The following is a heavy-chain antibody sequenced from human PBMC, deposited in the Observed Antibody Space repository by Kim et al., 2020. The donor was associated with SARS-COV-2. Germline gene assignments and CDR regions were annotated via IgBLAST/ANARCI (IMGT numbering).Heavy chain of an antibody. CDR3: ARDLSQGFNYGVFDS. J-gene: IGHJ4*02. D-gene: IGHD5-18*01. V-gene: IGHV1-69*01. Sequence: AEKFEGRVTITADETTRTVYMELSSLTSEDTAIYFCARDLSQGFNYGVFDSWGQGTLVTVSS.